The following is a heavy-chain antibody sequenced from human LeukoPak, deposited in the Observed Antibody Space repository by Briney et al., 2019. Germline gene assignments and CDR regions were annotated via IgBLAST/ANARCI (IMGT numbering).Heavy chain of an antibody. D-gene: IGHD2-8*01. Sequence: ASVKVSCKTSGYTFSDSYIHWVRQAPGQGLEWMGIIYPGGGSTNYAQKFQGRLTMTRDMSTSTVYMELSSLRSEDTAFYYCARDNDFDYWGQGTLVTVSS. CDR1: GYTFSDSY. J-gene: IGHJ4*02. V-gene: IGHV1-46*01. CDR2: IYPGGGST. CDR3: ARDNDFDY.